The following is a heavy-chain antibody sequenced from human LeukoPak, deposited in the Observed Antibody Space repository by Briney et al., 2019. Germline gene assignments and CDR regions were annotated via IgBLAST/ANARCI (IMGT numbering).Heavy chain of an antibody. CDR3: ARDGCGGSCFHHYYYYMDV. Sequence: SETLSLTCTVSSGSISSSNYYWSWIRQPAGGGLEWIGRISTIGITNYNPSLISRVTISIDTSKNQFSLKLSSVTAADTAVYYCARDGCGGSCFHHYYYYMDVWGKGTTVTISS. CDR2: ISTIGIT. J-gene: IGHJ6*03. D-gene: IGHD2-15*01. V-gene: IGHV4-61*02. CDR1: SGSISSSNYY.